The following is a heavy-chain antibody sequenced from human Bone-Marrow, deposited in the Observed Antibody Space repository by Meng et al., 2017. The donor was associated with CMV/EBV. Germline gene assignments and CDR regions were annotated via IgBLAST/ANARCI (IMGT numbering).Heavy chain of an antibody. D-gene: IGHD1-26*01. J-gene: IGHJ3*02. CDR2: ISWNSGSI. CDR1: GFTFETYW. CDR3: AKGEGFDI. V-gene: IGHV3-9*01. Sequence: GGSLRLSCGASGFTFETYWMHWVRQAPGKGLEWVSGISWNSGSIGYADSVKGRFTISRDNAKNSLYLQMNSLRAEDTALYYCAKGEGFDIWGQGTMVTVSS.